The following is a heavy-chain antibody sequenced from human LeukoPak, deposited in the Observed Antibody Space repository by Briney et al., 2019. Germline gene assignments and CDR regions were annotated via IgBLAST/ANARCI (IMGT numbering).Heavy chain of an antibody. V-gene: IGHV4-59*01. Sequence: PSETLSLTCTVSGGSISSYYWSWIRQPPGKGLEWIGYIYYSGSTDYNPSLRSRVTISVDTSKNQFSLRLNSVTAADTAVYYCARNEYTRISYPFDYWGQGALVTVSS. CDR2: IYYSGST. CDR1: GGSISSYY. J-gene: IGHJ4*02. D-gene: IGHD1-1*01. CDR3: ARNEYTRISYPFDY.